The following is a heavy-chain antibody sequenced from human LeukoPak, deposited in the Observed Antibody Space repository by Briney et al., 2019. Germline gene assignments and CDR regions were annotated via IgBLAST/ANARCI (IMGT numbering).Heavy chain of an antibody. CDR2: ISAYNGNT. CDR3: AREGFYDSSGYYPDY. Sequence: ASVKVSCKASGYRFTSYSISWVRQAPGQGLEWMGWISAYNGNTNYAQKLQGRVTMTTDTSTSTAYMELRSLRSDDTAVYYCAREGFYDSSGYYPDYWGQGTLVTVSS. V-gene: IGHV1-18*01. J-gene: IGHJ4*02. D-gene: IGHD3-22*01. CDR1: GYRFTSYS.